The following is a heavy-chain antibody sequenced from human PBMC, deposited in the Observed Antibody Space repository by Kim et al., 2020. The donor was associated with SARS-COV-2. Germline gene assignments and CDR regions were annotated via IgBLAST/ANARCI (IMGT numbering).Heavy chain of an antibody. D-gene: IGHD2-2*01. V-gene: IGHV1-69*01. Sequence: YAQKFQGRVTITADESTSTAFMELSSLRSEDTAVYYCARRPHGVENWFDPWGQGTLVTVSS. CDR3: ARRPHGVENWFDP. J-gene: IGHJ5*02.